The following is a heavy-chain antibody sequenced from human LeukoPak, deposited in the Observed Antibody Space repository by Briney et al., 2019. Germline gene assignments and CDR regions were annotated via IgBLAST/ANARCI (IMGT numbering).Heavy chain of an antibody. Sequence: GGSLRLSCAASGFTFSSYGMHWVRQAPGKGLERVAFIRYDGSNKYYADSVKGRFTISRDNSKNTLYLQMNSLRAEDTAVYYCAKDGGYYYYYYMDVWGKGTTVTVSS. CDR1: GFTFSSYG. CDR2: IRYDGSNK. V-gene: IGHV3-30*02. J-gene: IGHJ6*03. D-gene: IGHD2-15*01. CDR3: AKDGGYYYYYYMDV.